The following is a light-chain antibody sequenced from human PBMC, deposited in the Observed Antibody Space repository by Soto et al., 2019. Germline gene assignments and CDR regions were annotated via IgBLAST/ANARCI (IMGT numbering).Light chain of an antibody. J-gene: IGKJ1*01. Sequence: IQMTQSPPSLSSSVGDRVTINCRASQSISSYLNWYQQKPGKAPKLLIYAASSLQSGVPSRFSGSGSGTDFTLTISSLQPEDFATYYCQQSYSTPRTFGQGTKV. V-gene: IGKV1-39*01. CDR1: QSISSY. CDR3: QQSYSTPRT. CDR2: AAS.